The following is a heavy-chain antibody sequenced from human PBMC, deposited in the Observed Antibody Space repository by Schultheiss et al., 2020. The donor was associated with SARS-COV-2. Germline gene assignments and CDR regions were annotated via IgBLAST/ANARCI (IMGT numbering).Heavy chain of an antibody. CDR2: IYYSGST. CDR3: ARDTRAYCSGGSCNWFDP. D-gene: IGHD2-15*01. J-gene: IGHJ5*02. V-gene: IGHV4-61*01. CDR1: GGSISSSSYY. Sequence: SQTLSLTCRVSGGSISSSSYYWGWIRQPPGKGLEWIGNIYYSGSTNYNPSLKSRVTISVDTSKNQFSLKLSSVTAADTAVYYCARDTRAYCSGGSCNWFDPWGQGTLVTVSS.